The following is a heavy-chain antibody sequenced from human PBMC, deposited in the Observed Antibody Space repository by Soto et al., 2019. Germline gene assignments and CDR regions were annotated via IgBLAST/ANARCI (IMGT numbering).Heavy chain of an antibody. J-gene: IGHJ6*02. CDR1: GGTFSSYA. CDR3: AGRISGYDFDYYSMDV. Sequence: ASVKVSCKASGGTFSSYAISWVRQAPGQGLEWMGGIIPIFGTANYAQKFQGRVTITADESTSTAYMELSSLRSEDTAVYYCAGRISGYDFDYYSMDVWGQGTTVTVSS. V-gene: IGHV1-69*13. CDR2: IIPIFGTA. D-gene: IGHD5-12*01.